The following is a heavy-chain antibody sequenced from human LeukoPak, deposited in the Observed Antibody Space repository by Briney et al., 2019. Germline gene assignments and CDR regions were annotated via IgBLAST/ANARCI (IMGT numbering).Heavy chain of an antibody. D-gene: IGHD5-18*01. CDR1: GYTFTSYW. Sequence: GESLKISCKASGYTFTSYWIGWVRQMPGKGLEWMGIFYPGDSDTRYSPSFQGQVTISVDRSISTAYLQWSSLKASDTAMYYCARSGYTYGYRYYDYWGQGTLVNVSP. CDR2: FYPGDSDT. V-gene: IGHV5-51*01. CDR3: ARSGYTYGYRYYDY. J-gene: IGHJ4*02.